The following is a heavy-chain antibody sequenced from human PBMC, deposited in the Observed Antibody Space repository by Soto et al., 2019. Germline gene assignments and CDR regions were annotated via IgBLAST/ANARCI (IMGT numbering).Heavy chain of an antibody. CDR2: ISWNSGSI. CDR1: GFTFDDYA. CDR3: AKGHYYYGMDV. V-gene: IGHV3-9*01. Sequence: EVQLVESGGGLVQPGRSLRLSCAASGFTFDDYAMHWVRQDPGKGLEWVSGISWNSGSIGYADSVKGRFTISRDNAKNSLYLQMNSLRAEDTALYYCAKGHYYYGMDVWGQGTTVTVSS. J-gene: IGHJ6*02.